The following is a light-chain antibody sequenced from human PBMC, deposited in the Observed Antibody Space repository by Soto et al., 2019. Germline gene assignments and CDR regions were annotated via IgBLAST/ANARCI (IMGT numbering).Light chain of an antibody. CDR2: DAS. CDR3: QQRASWVT. CDR1: QSVSSN. J-gene: IGKJ5*01. Sequence: DIVMAQSPDTLSGSPGERATXSCRASQSVSSNLAWYKQXPGQAPXXLIYDASNRATGIPARFSGSGSETDFTLTIRSLEPEDSAVYYCQQRASWVTFGQGTRLEIK. V-gene: IGKV3-11*01.